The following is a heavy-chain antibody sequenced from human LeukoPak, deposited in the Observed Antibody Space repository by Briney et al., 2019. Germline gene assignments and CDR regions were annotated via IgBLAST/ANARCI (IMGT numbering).Heavy chain of an antibody. D-gene: IGHD6-6*01. J-gene: IGHJ6*03. Sequence: GGSLRLSCAASGFTFSSYAMSWVRQAPGKGLEWVSAISGSGGSTYYADSVKGRFTISRDNSKNTLYLQMNSLRAEDTAVYDWAKDLAGYSSSSGLYYYYMDVWGKGTTVTVSS. V-gene: IGHV3-23*01. CDR3: AKDLAGYSSSSGLYYYYMDV. CDR1: GFTFSSYA. CDR2: ISGSGGST.